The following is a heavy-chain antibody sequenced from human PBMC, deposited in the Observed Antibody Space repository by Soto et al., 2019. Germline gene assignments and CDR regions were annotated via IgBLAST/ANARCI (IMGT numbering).Heavy chain of an antibody. D-gene: IGHD5-18*01. V-gene: IGHV4-34*01. CDR1: GGSISSYY. CDR3: ARGRGYSYGYWFDP. CDR2: INHSGST. J-gene: IGHJ5*02. Sequence: SETLSLTCTVSGGSISSYYWSWIRQPPGKGLEWIGEINHSGSTNYNPSLKSRVTISVDTSKNQFSLKLSSVTAADTAVYYCARGRGYSYGYWFDPWGQGTLVTVSS.